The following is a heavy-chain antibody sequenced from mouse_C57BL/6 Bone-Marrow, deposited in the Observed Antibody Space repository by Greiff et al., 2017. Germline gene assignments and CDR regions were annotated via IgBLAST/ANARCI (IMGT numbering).Heavy chain of an antibody. J-gene: IGHJ4*01. CDR1: GYTFTSYW. CDR2: IDPSDSYT. V-gene: IGHV1-69*01. Sequence: QVQLQQPGAELVMPGASVKLSCKASGYTFTSYWMHWVKQRPGQGLEWIGEIDPSDSYTNYNQKFKGKSTLTVDKSSSTAYMQLSSLTSEDSAVXYCAPLEGDAMDYWGQGTSVTVSS. CDR3: APLEGDAMDY. D-gene: IGHD6-1*01.